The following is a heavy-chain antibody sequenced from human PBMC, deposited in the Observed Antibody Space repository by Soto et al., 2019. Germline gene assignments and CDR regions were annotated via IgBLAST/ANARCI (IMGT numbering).Heavy chain of an antibody. J-gene: IGHJ5*02. D-gene: IGHD3-22*01. CDR1: GGSISGYC. CDR2: IYYSGST. V-gene: IGHV4-59*08. CDR3: ARHLGYDSSGYSRHWFDP. Sequence: SEPLSLTWSVAGGSISGYCWSWIRQPPGKGLEWIGYIYYSGSTKYNPSLKSRVTMSVDTSKNHFSLKLSSVTAADTAVYYCARHLGYDSSGYSRHWFDPRGQGTLVPVSS.